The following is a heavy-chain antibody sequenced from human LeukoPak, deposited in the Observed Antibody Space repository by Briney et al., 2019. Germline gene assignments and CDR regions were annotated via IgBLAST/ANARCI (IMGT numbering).Heavy chain of an antibody. CDR2: IIPIFGTA. CDR3: ARVSDGSSPLTSYYYYGMDV. D-gene: IGHD6-6*01. J-gene: IGHJ6*02. V-gene: IGHV1-69*13. CDR1: GGTFSSYA. Sequence: RVASVKVSCKASGGTFSSYAISWVRQAPGQGLEWMGGIIPIFGTANYAQKSQGRVTITADESTSTAYMELSSLRSEDTAVYYCARVSDGSSPLTSYYYYGMDVWGQGTTVTVSS.